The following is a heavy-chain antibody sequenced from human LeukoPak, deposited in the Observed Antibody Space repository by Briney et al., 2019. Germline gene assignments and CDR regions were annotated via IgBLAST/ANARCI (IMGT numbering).Heavy chain of an antibody. V-gene: IGHV3-33*01. CDR3: ARDRGSGWYVFDY. CDR2: IWYDGSNK. D-gene: IGHD6-19*01. CDR1: GFTFSNYG. J-gene: IGHJ4*02. Sequence: GGSLRLSCAASGFTFSNYGMHWVRQAPGKGLEWVAVIWYDGSNKYYGDSVKGRFTISRDNSKDTLYLQMNSLRAEDTAVYFCARDRGSGWYVFDYWGQGTLVTVSS.